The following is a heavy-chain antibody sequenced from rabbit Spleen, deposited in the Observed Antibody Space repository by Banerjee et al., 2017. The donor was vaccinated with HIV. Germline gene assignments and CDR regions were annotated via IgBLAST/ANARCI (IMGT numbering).Heavy chain of an antibody. CDR3: ARDYIIAGVSFYMHLDL. Sequence: EESGGDLVQPGASLTLTCTASGFSFSGKSMCWVRQAPGTGLEWIGCINTDSGGAYYASWVNGRFTISRNTNQNMVTLQMTSLTAADTATYFCARDYIIAGVSFYMHLDLWGPGTLVTVS. D-gene: IGHD1-1*01. V-gene: IGHV1S47*01. CDR1: GFSFSGKS. CDR2: INTDSGGA. J-gene: IGHJ3*01.